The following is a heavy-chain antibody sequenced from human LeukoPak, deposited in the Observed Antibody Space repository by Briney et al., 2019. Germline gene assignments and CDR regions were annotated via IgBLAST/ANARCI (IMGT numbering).Heavy chain of an antibody. Sequence: SETLSLTCTVSGGSISSGGYYWSWIRQHPGKGLEWIGYIYYSGSTYYNPSLKSRATISVDTSKNQFSLKLSSVTAADTAVYYCARKTYYYDSSGYFLFDYWGQGTLVTVSS. J-gene: IGHJ4*02. CDR3: ARKTYYYDSSGYFLFDY. D-gene: IGHD3-22*01. CDR2: IYYSGST. V-gene: IGHV4-31*03. CDR1: GGSISSGGYY.